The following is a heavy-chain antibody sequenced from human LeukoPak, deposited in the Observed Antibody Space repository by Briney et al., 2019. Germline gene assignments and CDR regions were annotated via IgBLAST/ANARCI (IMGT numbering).Heavy chain of an antibody. Sequence: GGSLRLSCAASGFTFSIYWMSWVRQAPGKGLEWVANIKQDGSEKYYVDSVKGRFTISRDNAKNSLYLQMNSLRAEDTAVYYCARDIEVGATSFDYWGQGTLVTVSS. CDR2: IKQDGSEK. CDR1: GFTFSIYW. D-gene: IGHD1-26*01. J-gene: IGHJ4*02. V-gene: IGHV3-7*01. CDR3: ARDIEVGATSFDY.